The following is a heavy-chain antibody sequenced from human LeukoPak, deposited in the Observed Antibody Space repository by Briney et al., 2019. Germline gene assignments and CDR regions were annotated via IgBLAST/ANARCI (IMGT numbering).Heavy chain of an antibody. CDR1: GGTFSSYA. V-gene: IGHV1-69*05. Sequence: GASVKVSCKASGGTFSSYAISWVRQAPGQGLEWMGGIIPIFGTANYAQKFQGRVTITTDESTSTAYMELSSLRSEDTAVYYCARDEYCSSTSCHNFDYWGQGTLVTVSS. CDR2: IIPIFGTA. D-gene: IGHD2-2*02. CDR3: ARDEYCSSTSCHNFDY. J-gene: IGHJ4*02.